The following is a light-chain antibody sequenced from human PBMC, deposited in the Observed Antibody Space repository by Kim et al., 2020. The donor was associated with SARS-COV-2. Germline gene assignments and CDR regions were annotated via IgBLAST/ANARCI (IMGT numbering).Light chain of an antibody. V-gene: IGKV3-11*01. J-gene: IGKJ4*01. CDR2: DAS. CDR1: QSVSSF. Sequence: SPGESAHPSSRARQSVSSFLAEYQQKPVQAPRLRIDDASNRATGIPARFSGSGSGTDFTLTISSIEPEDFAVYYCQQRSNWPQTFGGGTKVEIK. CDR3: QQRSNWPQT.